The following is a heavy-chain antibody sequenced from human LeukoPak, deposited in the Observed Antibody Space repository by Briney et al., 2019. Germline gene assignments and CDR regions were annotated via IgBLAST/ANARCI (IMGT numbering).Heavy chain of an antibody. CDR2: IYYSGST. D-gene: IGHD6-13*01. CDR1: GGSISRGGYY. CDR3: ARGSSSWYYFDY. J-gene: IGHJ4*02. V-gene: IGHV4-31*03. Sequence: SETLSLTCTVSGGSISRGGYYWSWIRQHPGKGLEWIGYIYYSGSTYYNPSLKSRVTISVDTSKNQFSLKLSSVTAADTAVYYCARGSSSWYYFDYWGQGTLVTVSS.